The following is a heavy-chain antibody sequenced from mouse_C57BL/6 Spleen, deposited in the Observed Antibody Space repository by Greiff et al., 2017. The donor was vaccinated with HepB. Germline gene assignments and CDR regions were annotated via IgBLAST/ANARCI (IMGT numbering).Heavy chain of an antibody. D-gene: IGHD4-1*02. CDR1: GFNIKDDY. CDR3: TPNWVEDY. Sequence: EVQLQQSGAELVRPGASVKLSCTASGFNIKDDYMHWVKQRPEQGLEWIGWIDPENGDTEYASKFQGKATITADTSSNTAYLQLSSLTSEDTAVYYCTPNWVEDYWGQGTTLTVSS. J-gene: IGHJ2*01. V-gene: IGHV14-4*01. CDR2: IDPENGDT.